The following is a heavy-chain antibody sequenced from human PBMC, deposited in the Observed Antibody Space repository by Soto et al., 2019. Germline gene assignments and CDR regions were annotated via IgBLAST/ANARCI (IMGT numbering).Heavy chain of an antibody. J-gene: IGHJ5*02. V-gene: IGHV4-59*08. CDR1: GGSISSYY. CDR2: IYYSGST. CDR3: ARHISSGTNVAAIRSFDP. D-gene: IGHD1-7*01. Sequence: QVQLQESGPGLVKPSETLSLTCTVSGGSISSYYWSWIRQPPVKGLEWIGYIYYSGSTNYNPSLKSRITISSDTSKNQVSLKLSSVTAADTALYYCARHISSGTNVAAIRSFDPWGQGTLVAVSS.